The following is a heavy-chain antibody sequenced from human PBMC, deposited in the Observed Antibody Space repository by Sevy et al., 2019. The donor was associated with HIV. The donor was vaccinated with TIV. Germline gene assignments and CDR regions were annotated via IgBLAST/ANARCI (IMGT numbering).Heavy chain of an antibody. D-gene: IGHD3-10*01. J-gene: IGHJ6*02. Sequence: ASVKVSCKASGYTFTSYGISWVRQAPGQELEWMGWISAYNGNTNYAQKLQGRVTMTTDTSTSTAYMELRSLRSDDTAVYYCARSVVRGVPSSYYYYGMDVWGQGTTVTVSS. CDR2: ISAYNGNT. CDR3: ARSVVRGVPSSYYYYGMDV. CDR1: GYTFTSYG. V-gene: IGHV1-18*01.